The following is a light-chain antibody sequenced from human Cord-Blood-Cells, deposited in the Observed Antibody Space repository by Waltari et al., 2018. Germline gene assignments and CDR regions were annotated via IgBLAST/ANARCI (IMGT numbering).Light chain of an antibody. CDR3: MQGIPLPIT. V-gene: IGKV2-29*02. Sequence: DIVMTEILLPLYVTPGQPPPIPCKSCQSRRHSDGTTNLYWYLQNPGQSRQLLIYEVSSRFSEVPDTFNGSGSGTDFTLKISRVKTEDVGVYYCMQGIPLPITFRRQTRLEIK. CDR2: EVS. CDR1: QSRRHSDGTTN. J-gene: IGKJ5*01.